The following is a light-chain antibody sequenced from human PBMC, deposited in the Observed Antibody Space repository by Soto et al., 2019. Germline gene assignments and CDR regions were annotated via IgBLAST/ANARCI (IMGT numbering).Light chain of an antibody. CDR2: AAS. CDR3: LHDYNSPRT. Sequence: AIQMTQSPSSLSASVGDRVTITCRASQGIRSELAWYQQKPGKAPNLLIYAASTLQSGVPSRFSGSGSGTDFTLPISSLQPEDFATYYCLHDYNSPRTFGKGTKVDI. CDR1: QGIRSE. V-gene: IGKV1-6*01. J-gene: IGKJ1*01.